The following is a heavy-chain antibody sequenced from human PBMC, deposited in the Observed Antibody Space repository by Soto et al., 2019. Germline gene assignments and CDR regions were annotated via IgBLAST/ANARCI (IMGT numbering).Heavy chain of an antibody. V-gene: IGHV1-3*01. J-gene: IGHJ6*02. CDR3: ATAFGVDDYYNGIDV. CDR2: INAGNGNT. Sequence: ASVKVSCKASGYTFTSYAMHWVRQAPGQRLEWMGWINAGNGNTKYSQKFQGRVTITRDTSASTAYMELSSLRSEDTAVYYCATAFGVDDYYNGIDVWGQGTTVTVSS. D-gene: IGHD3-3*01. CDR1: GYTFTSYA.